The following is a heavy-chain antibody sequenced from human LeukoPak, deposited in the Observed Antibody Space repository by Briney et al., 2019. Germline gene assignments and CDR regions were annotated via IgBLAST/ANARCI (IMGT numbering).Heavy chain of an antibody. CDR3: ARIRGFGADYYYYYMDV. CDR1: GFTFSSYSM. Sequence: GSLRLSCAASGFTFSSYSMNWVRQPPGKGLEWIGEIHHSGRTNHNPSLKSRVTISVDKSKNQFSLKLTSVTAADTAVYYCARIRGFGADYYYYYMDVWGKGTTVTVSS. CDR2: IHHSGRT. D-gene: IGHD3-10*01. V-gene: IGHV4-4*02. J-gene: IGHJ6*03.